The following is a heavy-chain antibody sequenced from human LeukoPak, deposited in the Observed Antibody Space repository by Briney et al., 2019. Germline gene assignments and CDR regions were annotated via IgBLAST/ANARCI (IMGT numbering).Heavy chain of an antibody. Sequence: PGGSLRLSCAASGFTFSSYAMRWVRQAPGKGLEWVSTISGSGGNTYYADSVKGRFTISRDNSKNTLYLQMTSLRAEDTAVYYCAKDGAYNSVWFPNDYWGQGTLVTVSS. CDR1: GFTFSSYA. D-gene: IGHD6-19*01. CDR2: ISGSGGNT. CDR3: AKDGAYNSVWFPNDY. J-gene: IGHJ4*02. V-gene: IGHV3-23*01.